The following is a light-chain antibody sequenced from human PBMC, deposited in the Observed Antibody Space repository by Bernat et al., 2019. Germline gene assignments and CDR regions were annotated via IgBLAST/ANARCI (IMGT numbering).Light chain of an antibody. CDR2: DVT. CDR1: SSDVGAYNY. V-gene: IGLV2-14*03. J-gene: IGLJ1*01. Sequence: QSALTQPASVSGSPGQSITISCTGTSSDVGAYNYVSWFQQHPDKAPKLILYDVTNRPSGVSYRFSGSKSGNTASLTISGLQAEDEADYYCVSYTTRSTFVFGTGTKVTVL. CDR3: VSYTTRSTFV.